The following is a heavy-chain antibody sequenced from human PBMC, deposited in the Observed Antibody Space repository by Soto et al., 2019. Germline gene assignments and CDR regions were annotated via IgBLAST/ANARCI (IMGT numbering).Heavy chain of an antibody. D-gene: IGHD3-3*01. J-gene: IGHJ6*02. CDR1: GFTFRTYA. CDR2: ISGRGDST. CDR3: AKALSDFRRGYSYGLDV. V-gene: IGHV3-23*01. Sequence: GGSLRLSCAASGFTFRTYAMSWVRQAPGKGLEWVSAISGRGDSTYYADSVKGRCTISRDNSKNTMYLQMHSLGADDTAVYYCAKALSDFRRGYSYGLDVWGQGTTVTVSS.